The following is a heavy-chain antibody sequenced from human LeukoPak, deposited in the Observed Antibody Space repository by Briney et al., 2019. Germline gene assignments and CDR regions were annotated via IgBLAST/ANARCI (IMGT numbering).Heavy chain of an antibody. V-gene: IGHV3-23*01. Sequence: PGGSLRLSCAASGFTFSSYAMSWVRQAPGKGLEWVSAISGSGGSTYYADSVKGRFTISRDNSKNTLYLQMNSLRAEDTAVYYCAKTHTIFGTFHASDVWGKGTTVTVSS. CDR1: GFTFSSYA. J-gene: IGHJ6*04. D-gene: IGHD3-3*01. CDR3: AKTHTIFGTFHASDV. CDR2: ISGSGGST.